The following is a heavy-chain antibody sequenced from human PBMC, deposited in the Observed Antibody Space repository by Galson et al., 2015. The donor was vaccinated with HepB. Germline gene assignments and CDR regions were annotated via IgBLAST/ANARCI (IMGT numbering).Heavy chain of an antibody. CDR2: IDPSDSYT. D-gene: IGHD6-19*01. V-gene: IGHV5-10-1*01. Sequence: QSGAEVKKPGESLRISCKGSGYSFTSYWISWVRQMPGKGLEWMGRIDPSDSYTNYSPSFQGHVTISADKSVTTAYLQWSSLKASDTAIYYCARHGPFIAVGDNWFDPWGQGTLVTVSS. J-gene: IGHJ5*02. CDR1: GYSFTSYW. CDR3: ARHGPFIAVGDNWFDP.